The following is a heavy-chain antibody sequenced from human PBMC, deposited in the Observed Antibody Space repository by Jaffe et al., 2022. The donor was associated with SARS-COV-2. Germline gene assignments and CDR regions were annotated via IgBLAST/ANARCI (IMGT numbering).Heavy chain of an antibody. CDR2: IYYSGST. D-gene: IGHD4-17*01. CDR1: GGSISSYY. Sequence: QVQLQESGPGLVKPSETLSLTCTVSGGSISSYYWSWIRQPPGKGLEWIGYIYYSGSTNYNPSLKSRVTISVDTSKNQFSLKLSSVTAADTAVYYCARDHHGDIPFDYWGQGTLVTVSS. V-gene: IGHV4-59*01. CDR3: ARDHHGDIPFDY. J-gene: IGHJ4*02.